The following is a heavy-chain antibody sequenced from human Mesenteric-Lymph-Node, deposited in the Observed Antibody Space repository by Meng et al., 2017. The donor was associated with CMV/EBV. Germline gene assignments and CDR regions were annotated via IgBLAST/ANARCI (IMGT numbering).Heavy chain of an antibody. D-gene: IGHD1-26*01. V-gene: IGHV3-20*04. CDR2: VNWNGGDT. J-gene: IGHJ4*02. Sequence: GESLKISCAASGFTFDDYGMSWVRQAPGKGLEWVCGVNWNGGDTACGDSVKGRFTISRDNAKNSVDLQMNSLRAEDTALYYCARDSGVKFSYFDYWGQGALVTVSS. CDR1: GFTFDDYG. CDR3: ARDSGVKFSYFDY.